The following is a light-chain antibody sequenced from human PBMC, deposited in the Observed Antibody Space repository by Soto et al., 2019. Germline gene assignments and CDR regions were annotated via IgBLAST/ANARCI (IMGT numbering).Light chain of an antibody. CDR2: VTS. V-gene: IGKV3-20*01. CDR1: QSVPRSY. Sequence: EIVLTQSPGTLSLSPGERATLSCRASQSVPRSYLAWYQQKPGQSPRLLIYVTSSRATGIPDRFSGSGSGTDFTLTISRLEPEDFAVFYCQQYGSSITFGQGTRLEI. CDR3: QQYGSSIT. J-gene: IGKJ5*01.